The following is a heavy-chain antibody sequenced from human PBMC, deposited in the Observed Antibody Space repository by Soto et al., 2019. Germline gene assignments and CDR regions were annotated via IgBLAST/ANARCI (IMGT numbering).Heavy chain of an antibody. D-gene: IGHD6-13*01. J-gene: IGHJ4*02. CDR3: ARAPQQLAFDY. CDR1: GYAFTANY. Sequence: ASVKVSCKASGYAFTANYVHWVRQAPGQGLEWMGWINPHTGGTDYAQTFQGRVTMTRDTSISTAYMELSRLRSDDTAVYYCARAPQQLAFDYWGQGTLVTVSS. CDR2: INPHTGGT. V-gene: IGHV1-2*02.